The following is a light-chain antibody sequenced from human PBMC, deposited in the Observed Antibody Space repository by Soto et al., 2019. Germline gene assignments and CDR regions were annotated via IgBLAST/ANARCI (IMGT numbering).Light chain of an antibody. CDR3: SSYTSDTTLV. J-gene: IGLJ7*01. V-gene: IGLV2-14*01. Sequence: QSVLTQPASVSGSPGQSIAISCTGTSTDVGGYNYVSWYQQHPGKAPKLLIYEVSRRPSGVSDRFSGAKSGITASLTISGLQAEDEADYYCSSYTSDTTLVFGGGTQLTVL. CDR2: EVS. CDR1: STDVGGYNY.